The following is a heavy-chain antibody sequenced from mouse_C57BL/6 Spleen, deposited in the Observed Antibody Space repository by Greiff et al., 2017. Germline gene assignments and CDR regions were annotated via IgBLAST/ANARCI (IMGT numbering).Heavy chain of an antibody. CDR1: GYTFTDYN. D-gene: IGHD1-1*01. Sequence: VQLQQSGPELVKPGASVKIPCKASGYTFTDYNMDWVKQSHGKSLEWIGDINPNNGGTIYNQKFKGKATLTVDKSSSTAYMELRSLTSEDTAVYYGARGEFITTVVEGAMDYWGQGTSVTVSS. CDR3: ARGEFITTVVEGAMDY. V-gene: IGHV1-18*01. CDR2: INPNNGGT. J-gene: IGHJ4*01.